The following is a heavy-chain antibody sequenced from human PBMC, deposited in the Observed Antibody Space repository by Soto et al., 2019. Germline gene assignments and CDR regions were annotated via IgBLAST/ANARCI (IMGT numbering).Heavy chain of an antibody. D-gene: IGHD2-2*01. CDR3: ARACSSTSCYDVFDS. CDR2: IYYICGT. V-gene: IGHV4-61*08. J-gene: IGHJ4*02. Sequence: SETLSLTCTVSGAALRSGGYFYTRVRQPPGKGLEWLWYIYYICGTNYNHSLKSRVTMAVDTSKKQFSLKLSSVTAADTAVYYCARACSSTSCYDVFDSWGQGTLVTVSS. CDR1: GAALRSGGYF.